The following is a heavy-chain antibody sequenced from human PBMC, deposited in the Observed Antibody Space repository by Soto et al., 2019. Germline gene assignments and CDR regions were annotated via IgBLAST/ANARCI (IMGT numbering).Heavy chain of an antibody. CDR2: INAGNGNT. Sequence: ASVKVSCKASGYTFTSYAMHWVRQAPGQRLEWMGWINAGNGNTKYSQKSQGRVTITRDTSAGTAYMELSSLRAEDMAVYYCARDRSRGTTVVTPQGQFDYWGQGTLVTVS. D-gene: IGHD4-17*01. CDR1: GYTFTSYA. J-gene: IGHJ4*02. CDR3: ARDRSRGTTVVTPQGQFDY. V-gene: IGHV1-3*03.